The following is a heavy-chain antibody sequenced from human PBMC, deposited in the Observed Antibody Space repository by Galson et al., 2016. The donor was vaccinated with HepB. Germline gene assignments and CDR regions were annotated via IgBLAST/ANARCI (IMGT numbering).Heavy chain of an antibody. J-gene: IGHJ6*04. V-gene: IGHV3-23*01. CDR2: ITGSASNT. CDR1: GITVSSYV. Sequence: SLRLSCAVSGITVSSYVMSWVRQAPGKGLEWVSGITGSASNTYYADSVRGRFAISRDISENRLFLQMNSLRADDTAVYYCAKGWGDVWGKGTTVTVSS. CDR3: AKGWGDV. D-gene: IGHD3-16*01.